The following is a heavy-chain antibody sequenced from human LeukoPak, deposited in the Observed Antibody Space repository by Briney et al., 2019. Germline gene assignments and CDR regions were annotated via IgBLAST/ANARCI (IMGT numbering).Heavy chain of an antibody. J-gene: IGHJ6*03. V-gene: IGHV4-59*01. CDR3: ARASYGGNSVGYYYYMDV. Sequence: SETLSLTCTVSGGSISSYYWSWIRQPPGKGLEWIGYIYYSGSTNYNPSLKSRVTISVDTSKNQFSLKLSSVTAADTAVYYCARASYGGNSVGYYYYMDVWGKGTTVTVSS. CDR1: GGSISSYY. CDR2: IYYSGST. D-gene: IGHD4-23*01.